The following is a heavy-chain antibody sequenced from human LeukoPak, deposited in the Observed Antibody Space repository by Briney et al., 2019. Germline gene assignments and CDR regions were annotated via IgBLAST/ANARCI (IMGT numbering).Heavy chain of an antibody. CDR1: GFTFSSYG. J-gene: IGHJ4*02. D-gene: IGHD3-22*01. Sequence: GGSLRLSCAASGFTFSSYGMHWVRQAPGKGLEWVAVIWYDGSNKYYADSVKGRFTISRDNSKNTLYLQMNSLRAEDTAVYYCARDGNYYDSHYYYFDYWGQGTLVTVSS. V-gene: IGHV3-33*01. CDR3: ARDGNYYDSHYYYFDY. CDR2: IWYDGSNK.